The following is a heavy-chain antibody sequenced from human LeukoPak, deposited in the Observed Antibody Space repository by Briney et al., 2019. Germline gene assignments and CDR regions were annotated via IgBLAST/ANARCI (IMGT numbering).Heavy chain of an antibody. Sequence: SETLSLTCAVCGGSFSGYYWSWIRQPPGKGLEWIGEINHSGSTNYNPSLKSRVTISVDTSKNQFSLKLSSVTAADTAVYYCARVSPTAMVFSRVFWFDPWGQGTLVTVSS. J-gene: IGHJ5*02. CDR2: INHSGST. V-gene: IGHV4-34*01. CDR3: ARVSPTAMVFSRVFWFDP. CDR1: GGSFSGYY. D-gene: IGHD5-18*01.